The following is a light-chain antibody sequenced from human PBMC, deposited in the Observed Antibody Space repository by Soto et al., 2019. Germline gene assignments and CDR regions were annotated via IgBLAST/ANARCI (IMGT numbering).Light chain of an antibody. CDR2: GAS. CDR3: QHYGSSLWP. V-gene: IGKV3-20*01. CDR1: QSVNSDY. J-gene: IGKJ1*01. Sequence: ELVLTQSPVTLSLSAGERATLSCRASQSVNSDYLAWHQQKPGQAPRLLIYGASSRATGSTDRFSGIGSGTDFTLIISRLEADDFAVYYCQHYGSSLWPFGQGTTVEI.